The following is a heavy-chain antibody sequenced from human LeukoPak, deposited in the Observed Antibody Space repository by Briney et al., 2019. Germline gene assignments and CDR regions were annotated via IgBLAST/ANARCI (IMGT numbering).Heavy chain of an antibody. D-gene: IGHD5-24*01. CDR3: ARFRDGYNAYYFDY. CDR1: GGSISNTNW. V-gene: IGHV4-4*02. Sequence: PSETLSLTCGVSGGSISNTNWWTWFRQPPGKGLEWIGEVNLQGSTNYNPSLKSRVAISVDKSENHISLKLTSVTAADTAVYYCARFRDGYNAYYFDYWGQGTLVTVSS. CDR2: VNLQGST. J-gene: IGHJ4*02.